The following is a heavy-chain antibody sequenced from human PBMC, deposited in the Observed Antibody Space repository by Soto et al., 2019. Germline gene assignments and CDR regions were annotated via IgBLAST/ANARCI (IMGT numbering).Heavy chain of an antibody. J-gene: IGHJ4*02. D-gene: IGHD6-19*01. CDR1: GFTFSSYS. CDR2: ISSSSSYI. V-gene: IGHV3-21*01. Sequence: GGSLRLSCAASGFTFSSYSMNWVRQAPGKGLEWVSSISSSSSYIYYTDSVKGRFTISRDNAKNSLYLQMNSLRAEDTAVYYCARDTRGRSGWYFDYWGQGTLVTVSS. CDR3: ARDTRGRSGWYFDY.